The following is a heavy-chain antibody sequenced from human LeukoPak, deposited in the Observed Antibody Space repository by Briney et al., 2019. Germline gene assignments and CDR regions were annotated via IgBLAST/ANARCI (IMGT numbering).Heavy chain of an antibody. CDR3: AKDPGGYCNGGSCYVGMDV. Sequence: GGSLRLSCGASGFTFSSYGMHWVRQAPGEGLEWVAVISYGGSNKYYVDSVKGRFTISRDNSKSTLYLQMNSLRAEDTAVYYCAKDPGGYCNGGSCYVGMDVWGQGTTVTVSS. CDR1: GFTFSSYG. J-gene: IGHJ6*02. CDR2: ISYGGSNK. V-gene: IGHV3-30*18. D-gene: IGHD2-15*01.